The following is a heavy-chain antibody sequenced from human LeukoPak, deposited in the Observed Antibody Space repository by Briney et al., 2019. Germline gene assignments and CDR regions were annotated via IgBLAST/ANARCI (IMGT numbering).Heavy chain of an antibody. CDR1: GYTFTGYY. CDR3: ATDSSGYYYVSGFDY. CDR2: INPNSGGT. D-gene: IGHD3-22*01. Sequence: ASVKVSCKASGYTFTGYYMHWERQAPGQGLEWMGWINPNSGGTNYAQKFQGRVTMTRDTSISTAYMELSRLRSDDTAVYYCATDSSGYYYVSGFDYWGQGTLVTVSS. J-gene: IGHJ4*02. V-gene: IGHV1-2*02.